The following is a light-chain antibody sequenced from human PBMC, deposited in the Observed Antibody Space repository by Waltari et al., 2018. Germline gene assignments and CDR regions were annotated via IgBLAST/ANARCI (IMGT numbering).Light chain of an antibody. V-gene: IGKV1D-12*01. CDR1: QDISNQ. CDR2: DAS. Sequence: DIQMTQSPSSVSASVGDTVTITCRASQDISNQLTWYQQKPGKAPKFLIYDASTLESGVPSRFSGSGSGTDFTLTVRSLQPEDFATYYCQETNTFPITFGQGTRLEIK. CDR3: QETNTFPIT. J-gene: IGKJ5*01.